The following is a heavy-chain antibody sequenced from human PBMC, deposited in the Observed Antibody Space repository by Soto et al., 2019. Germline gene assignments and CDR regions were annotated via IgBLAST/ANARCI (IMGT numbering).Heavy chain of an antibody. CDR2: IYYSGST. Sequence: PSETLSLTCTVSGGSISSGDYYWSWIRQPPGKGLEWIGYIYYSGSTYYNPSLKSRVTISVDTSKNQFSLKLSSVTAADTAVYYCARAGVLGYYYYYYGMDVWGQGTTVTASS. D-gene: IGHD1-26*01. J-gene: IGHJ6*02. V-gene: IGHV4-30-4*01. CDR3: ARAGVLGYYYYYYGMDV. CDR1: GGSISSGDYY.